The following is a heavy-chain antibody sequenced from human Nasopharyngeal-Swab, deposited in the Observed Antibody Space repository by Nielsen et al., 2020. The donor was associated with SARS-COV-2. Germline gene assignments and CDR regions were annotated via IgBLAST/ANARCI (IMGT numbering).Heavy chain of an antibody. D-gene: IGHD6-19*01. V-gene: IGHV3-9*01. Sequence: GGSLRLSCAASGFTFDDYAMHWVRQAPGKGLEWVSGISWNSGSIGYADSVKGRFTISRDNAKNSLYLQMNSLRAKDTALYYCAKDIGYSSGFPDYWGQGTLVTVSS. CDR2: ISWNSGSI. CDR1: GFTFDDYA. J-gene: IGHJ4*02. CDR3: AKDIGYSSGFPDY.